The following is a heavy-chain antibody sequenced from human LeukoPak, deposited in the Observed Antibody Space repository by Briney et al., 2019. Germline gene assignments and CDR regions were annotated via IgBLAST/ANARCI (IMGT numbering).Heavy chain of an antibody. J-gene: IGHJ4*02. V-gene: IGHV4-59*08. CDR1: GGSFSRYY. CDR3: ARRSDPLSWLVHSYFDY. CDR2: IWYSGSN. Sequence: AETLSLTCTVSGGSFSRYYWSWIRQPPGKGLEWLGYIWYSGSNKYNPSLKSRVTILVDKFEKQLSLTLGYVTTAATAVFYLARRSDPLSWLVHSYFDYWGQGTLVTVSS. D-gene: IGHD6-19*01.